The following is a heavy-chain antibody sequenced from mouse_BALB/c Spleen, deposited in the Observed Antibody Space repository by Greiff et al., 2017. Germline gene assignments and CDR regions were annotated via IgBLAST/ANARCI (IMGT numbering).Heavy chain of an antibody. CDR3: TRGGYYGYPY. V-gene: IGHV1S81*02. J-gene: IGHJ2*01. Sequence: QVQLQQSGAELVKPGASVKLSCKASGYTFTSYYMYWVKQRPGQGLEWIGEINPSNGGTNFNEKFKSKATLTVDKSSSTAYMQLSSLTSEDSAVYYCTRGGYYGYPYWGQGTTLTVSS. CDR2: INPSNGGT. D-gene: IGHD2-2*01. CDR1: GYTFTSYY.